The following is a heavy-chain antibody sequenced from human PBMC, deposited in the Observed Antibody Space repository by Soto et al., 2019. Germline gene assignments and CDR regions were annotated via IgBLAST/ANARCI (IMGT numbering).Heavy chain of an antibody. CDR3: ATVRILLRYFDWLLFRSFRFDP. CDR1: GYTLTELS. J-gene: IGHJ5*02. Sequence: ASVKVSCKVFGYTLTELSMHWVRQAPGKGLGWMGGFDPEDGETIYAQKFQGRVTMTEDTSTDTAYMELSSLRSEDTAVYYCATVRILLRYFDWLLFRSFRFDPWG. D-gene: IGHD3-9*01. CDR2: FDPEDGET. V-gene: IGHV1-24*01.